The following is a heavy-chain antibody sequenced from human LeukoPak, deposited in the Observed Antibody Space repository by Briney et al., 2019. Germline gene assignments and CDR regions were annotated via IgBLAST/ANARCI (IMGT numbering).Heavy chain of an antibody. CDR1: GFNFSSYA. J-gene: IGHJ6*02. Sequence: GTSLRLSCAASGFNFSSYAMHWVRRAPGKGREWVAVISSDGSRNYYTDSLRGRFTISRDNAKNSLYLQMNSLRAEDTAVYYCARESYGDYVHYYYGMDVWGQGTTVTVSS. CDR2: ISSDGSRN. V-gene: IGHV3-30*03. D-gene: IGHD4-17*01. CDR3: ARESYGDYVHYYYGMDV.